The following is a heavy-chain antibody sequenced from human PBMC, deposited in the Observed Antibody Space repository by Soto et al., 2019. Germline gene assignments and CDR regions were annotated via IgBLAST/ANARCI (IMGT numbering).Heavy chain of an antibody. D-gene: IGHD4-17*01. Sequence: PSVTLSLTCTVSGGSISSGDYYCSWFRQHPGKGWEWIWYIYYSGSTDYYPCLKSRVTISVDTSKNQFSLKVSSVTAADTAVYYCARTETTVTTDAFDIWGQGTMVTVSS. CDR3: ARTETTVTTDAFDI. CDR1: GGSISSGDYY. J-gene: IGHJ3*02. CDR2: IYYSGST. V-gene: IGHV4-31*03.